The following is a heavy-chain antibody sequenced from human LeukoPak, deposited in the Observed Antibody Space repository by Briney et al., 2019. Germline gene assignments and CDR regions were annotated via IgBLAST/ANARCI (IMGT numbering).Heavy chain of an antibody. CDR1: GFSFSSYW. Sequence: PGGSLRLSCAASGFSFSSYWMSWVRQAPGKGLEWVATIMQDGSERYYVDSVKGRFTISRDNTKNSLYLQMNSLRAEDTAVYYCASPLREGAFGQWGLGTLVTVSS. D-gene: IGHD3-3*01. V-gene: IGHV3-7*01. CDR2: IMQDGSER. J-gene: IGHJ4*02. CDR3: ASPLREGAFGQ.